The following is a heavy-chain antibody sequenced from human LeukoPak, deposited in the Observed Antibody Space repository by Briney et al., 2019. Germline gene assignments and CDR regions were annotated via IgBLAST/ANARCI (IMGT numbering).Heavy chain of an antibody. J-gene: IGHJ5*02. Sequence: ASVKVSCKASGYTFTGYYMHWVRQAPGQGLEWMGWINPNSGGTNYAQKFQGRVTMTRDTSISTAYMELSRLRSDDTAVYYCAKERRXHCSSTSCXNWFDPWGQGTLVTVSS. D-gene: IGHD2-2*01. CDR2: INPNSGGT. CDR1: GYTFTGYY. V-gene: IGHV1-2*02. CDR3: AKERRXHCSSTSCXNWFDP.